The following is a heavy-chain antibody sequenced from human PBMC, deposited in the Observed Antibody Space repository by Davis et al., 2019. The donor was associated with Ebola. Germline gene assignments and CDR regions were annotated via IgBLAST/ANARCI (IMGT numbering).Heavy chain of an antibody. J-gene: IGHJ4*02. V-gene: IGHV1-3*01. CDR2: INAVNGNT. Sequence: AASVKVSCKASGYTFTNYAIHWVRQAPGQRLEWMGLINAVNGNTKYSQKFQDRVTFTRDTSASTAYMELSSLRSEDTAVYYCARGGGSGWYEQFDYWGQGTLVTVSS. CDR3: ARGGGSGWYEQFDY. D-gene: IGHD6-19*01. CDR1: GYTFTNYA.